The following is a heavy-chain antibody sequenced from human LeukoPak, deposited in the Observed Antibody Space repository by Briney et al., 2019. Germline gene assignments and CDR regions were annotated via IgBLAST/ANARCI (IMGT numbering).Heavy chain of an antibody. CDR1: GYSFSDYG. CDR3: ARDCDRSGYYCY. V-gene: IGHV1-18*01. Sequence: ASVKVSCKASGYSFSDYGISWVRQAPGQGLDWMGWISTYNGNTNYAQNLQGRVAMTTDTSTSTAYMELRSLRSDDTAVYYCARDCDRSGYYCYWGQGTLVTVSS. D-gene: IGHD3-22*01. J-gene: IGHJ4*02. CDR2: ISTYNGNT.